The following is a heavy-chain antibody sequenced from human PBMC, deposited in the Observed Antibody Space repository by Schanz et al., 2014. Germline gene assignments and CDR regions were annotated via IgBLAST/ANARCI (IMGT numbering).Heavy chain of an antibody. J-gene: IGHJ4*02. D-gene: IGHD6-19*01. CDR2: ISPYNGNT. V-gene: IGHV1-18*04. CDR3: ARNTHSTGWYFDN. CDR1: GYTFTSYG. Sequence: QVQLVQSGVEVKKPGASVKVSCKASGYTFTSYGITWVRQAPGQRLEWMGWISPYNGNTNYAQKCQDRVTVTTDTSTSTAYMELGSLRSDDTAVYYCARNTHSTGWYFDNWGQGTLVTVSS.